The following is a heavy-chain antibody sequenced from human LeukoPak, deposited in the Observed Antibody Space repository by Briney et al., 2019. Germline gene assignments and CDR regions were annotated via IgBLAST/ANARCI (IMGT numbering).Heavy chain of an antibody. J-gene: IGHJ4*02. V-gene: IGHV4-34*01. D-gene: IGHD2-2*02. CDR3: ARGVPIRNTLDY. CDR1: GGSFSGYY. CDR2: INHSGST. Sequence: SETLSLTCAVYGGSFSGYYWSWIRQPPGKGLEWIGEINHSGSTNYNPSLKSRVTISVDTSKNQFSLKLSSVTAADTAVYYCARGVPIRNTLDYWGQGTLATVSS.